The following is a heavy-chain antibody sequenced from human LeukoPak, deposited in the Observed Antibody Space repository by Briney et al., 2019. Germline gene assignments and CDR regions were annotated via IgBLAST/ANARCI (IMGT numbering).Heavy chain of an antibody. CDR3: ARGRGSSWYYFDS. Sequence: SETLSLTCSVSGGFNTHYYWSWVRQPAGKGLEWIGRIYASGNTNYNPSLKGRVTMTVDTSKNQFSLNLSSVTAADTAVYYCARGRGSSWYYFDSWGQGTLVTVSS. D-gene: IGHD6-13*01. CDR2: IYASGNT. J-gene: IGHJ4*02. V-gene: IGHV4-4*07. CDR1: GGFNTHYY.